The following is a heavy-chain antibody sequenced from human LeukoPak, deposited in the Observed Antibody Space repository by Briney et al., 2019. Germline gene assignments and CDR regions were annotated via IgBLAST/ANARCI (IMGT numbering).Heavy chain of an antibody. CDR2: ISSDGNDK. V-gene: IGHV3-30*03. CDR3: TTKVIRGNSGDDYDD. Sequence: GGSLRLSCAASGFTVSSNYMSWVRQAPGKGLEWVALISSDGNDKLYGDSVKGRFTISRDDSKSTLYLQMNSLRVEDTAVYYCTTKVIRGNSGDDYDDWGQGTLVTVSS. D-gene: IGHD5-12*01. J-gene: IGHJ4*02. CDR1: GFTVSSNY.